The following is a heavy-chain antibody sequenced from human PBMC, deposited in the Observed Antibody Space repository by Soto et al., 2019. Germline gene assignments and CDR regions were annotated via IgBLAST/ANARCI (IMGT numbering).Heavy chain of an antibody. D-gene: IGHD3-10*01. CDR2: ISSSSSYI. Sequence: PGGSLRLSCAASGFTFSSYSMNWVRQAPGKGLEWVSSISSSSSYIYYADSVKGRFTISRDNAKNSLYLQMNSLRAEDTAVYYCARDKSGGDYYGSGSYYTEPGPFDYWGQGTLVTVSS. J-gene: IGHJ4*02. V-gene: IGHV3-21*01. CDR3: ARDKSGGDYYGSGSYYTEPGPFDY. CDR1: GFTFSSYS.